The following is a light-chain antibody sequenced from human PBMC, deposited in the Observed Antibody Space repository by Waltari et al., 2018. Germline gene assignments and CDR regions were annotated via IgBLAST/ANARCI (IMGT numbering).Light chain of an antibody. V-gene: IGKV4-1*01. J-gene: IGKJ4*01. CDR2: WAS. CDR1: QSVLHASNNRNY. CDR3: QQYYSTPLT. Sequence: DIVMTQSPDFLALSLGERATISCKSSQSVLHASNNRNYLAWYQQRPGQSPKLLISWASTRQSGVPDRFSGSGSAADFTLTITSLQAEDVATYYCQQYYSTPLTFGGGTKVAIK.